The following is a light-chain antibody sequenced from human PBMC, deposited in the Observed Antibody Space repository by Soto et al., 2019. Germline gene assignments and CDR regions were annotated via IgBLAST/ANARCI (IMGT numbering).Light chain of an antibody. Sequence: DIQMTLSPSTVSAYVGDSVTITCRASQSITTWLAWYQQRPGKAPKLLIYDVSSLQSGVPSRFSGSGSGTEFTLTISSLQPEDFATYYCQQSYSTPSITFGQGRRLEIK. CDR2: DVS. J-gene: IGKJ5*01. V-gene: IGKV1-5*01. CDR3: QQSYSTPSIT. CDR1: QSITTW.